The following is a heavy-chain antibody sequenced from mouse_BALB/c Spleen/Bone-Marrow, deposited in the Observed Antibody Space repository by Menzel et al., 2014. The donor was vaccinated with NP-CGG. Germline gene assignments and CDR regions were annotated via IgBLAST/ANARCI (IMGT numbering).Heavy chain of an antibody. Sequence: EVKLLESGGGLVQPGGSLKLSCAASGFDFSRYWMSWVRQAPGKGLEWIGEINPDSSTINYTPSLKDKFIISRDNDKNTLYLQMSKVRSEDTALYYCARLNYYGNLFVWGAGTTVTVSS. CDR1: GFDFSRYW. D-gene: IGHD1-1*01. V-gene: IGHV4-1*02. CDR3: ARLNYYGNLFV. J-gene: IGHJ1*01. CDR2: INPDSSTI.